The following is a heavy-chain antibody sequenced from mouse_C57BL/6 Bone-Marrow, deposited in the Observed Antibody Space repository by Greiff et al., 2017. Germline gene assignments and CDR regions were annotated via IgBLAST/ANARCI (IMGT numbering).Heavy chain of an antibody. CDR3: ARGAY. J-gene: IGHJ3*01. Sequence: LQQSGASVKLSCKASGYAFSSYWMNWVKQRPGKSLEWIGQIYPGDGDTNYNGKFKGKATLTADKSSSTAYMQLSSLTSDDSAVYFCARGAYWGQGTLVTVSA. CDR1: GYAFSSYW. CDR2: IYPGDGDT. V-gene: IGHV1-80*01.